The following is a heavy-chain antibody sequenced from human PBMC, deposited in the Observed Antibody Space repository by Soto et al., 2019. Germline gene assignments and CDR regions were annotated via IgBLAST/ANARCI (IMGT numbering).Heavy chain of an antibody. CDR3: XXXXXXXXXNFDY. V-gene: IGHV1-18*01. Sequence: QVQLVQSGVEVKKPGASVKVSCKASDYTFINYGISWVRQAPGQGLEWMGWISGYNGNTNYAQKLQGRVTMTTDTSXSTAXXXXXXXXXXXXXXXXXXXXXXXXXXNFDYWGQGTLVT. CDR1: DYTFINYG. J-gene: IGHJ4*02. CDR2: ISGYNGNT.